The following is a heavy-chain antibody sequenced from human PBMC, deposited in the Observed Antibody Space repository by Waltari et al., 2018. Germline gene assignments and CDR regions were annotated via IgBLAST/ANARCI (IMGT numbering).Heavy chain of an antibody. D-gene: IGHD2-21*01. Sequence: VHLVESGRGLVQPGGSLSLSCAASGFTFSDYEMPWFCQTPEKGLVWVSHITAAETTTTYADSVKGRFTISRENAKNTLYLQMNSLRAEDTAVYYCARWRYCVGNTCFRDALDVWGQGTLVSVSS. CDR2: ITAAETTT. CDR3: ARWRYCVGNTCFRDALDV. CDR1: GFTFSDYE. J-gene: IGHJ3*01. V-gene: IGHV3-74*01.